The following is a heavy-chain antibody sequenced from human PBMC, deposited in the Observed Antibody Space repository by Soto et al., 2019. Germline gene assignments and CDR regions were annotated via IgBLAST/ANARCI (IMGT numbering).Heavy chain of an antibody. D-gene: IGHD3-3*01. V-gene: IGHV1-69*04. CDR2: IIPILGIA. CDR3: AKDREVLVLGVTYYFDY. J-gene: IGHJ4*02. Sequence: GASVKVSCKASGGTFSSYTINWVRQAPGQGLEWMGRIIPILGIANYAQKFQGRVTITADKSTSTAYMELSSLRSEDTAEYYCAKDREVLVLGVTYYFDYWGQGTLVTVSS. CDR1: GGTFSSYT.